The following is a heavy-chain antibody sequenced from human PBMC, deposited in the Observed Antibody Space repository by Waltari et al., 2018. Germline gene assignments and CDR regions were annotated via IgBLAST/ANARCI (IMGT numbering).Heavy chain of an antibody. CDR3: AALPSYGPDY. CDR1: GYTFTDYY. V-gene: IGHV1-69-2*01. Sequence: EVQLVQSGAEVKKPGATVKISCKASGYTFTDYYMHWVQQAPGKGLGWMGRVEPEDGEKIYAEKFKGRVTITADTSTDTAYMELSSLRSEDTAGYYCAALPSYGPDYWGQGTLVTVSS. CDR2: VEPEDGEK. D-gene: IGHD5-18*01. J-gene: IGHJ4*02.